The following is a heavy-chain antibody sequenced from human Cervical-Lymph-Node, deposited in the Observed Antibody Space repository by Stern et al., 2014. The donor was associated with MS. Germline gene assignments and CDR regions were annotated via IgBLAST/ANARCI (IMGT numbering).Heavy chain of an antibody. D-gene: IGHD1-26*01. J-gene: IGHJ4*02. Sequence: VQLADSVGSVIQPGRSLGLSCAASSVVFRRYALPSVHQAPGKGMEWVALISYDGRDKYYTDCVKGRFTVSRDNSNNTVDLEMNSLRLEDTAVYYCAKGGSGSYLDWGQGSLVTVSS. CDR1: SVVFRRYA. V-gene: IGHV3-30*08. CDR2: ISYDGRDK. CDR3: AKGGSGSYLD.